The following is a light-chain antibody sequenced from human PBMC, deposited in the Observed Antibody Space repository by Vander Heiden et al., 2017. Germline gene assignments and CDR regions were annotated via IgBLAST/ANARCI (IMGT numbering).Light chain of an antibody. Sequence: QSALTQPRSVSGSPGQSVTIPCTGTSSDVGGYNYVSWYQQHPGKAPKLMIYDVSKRPSGVPDRFSGSKSGNTASLTISGLQAEEEADYYCCSYAGSYTHVVFGGGTKLTVL. CDR3: CSYAGSYTHVV. CDR1: SSDVGGYNY. J-gene: IGLJ2*01. CDR2: DVS. V-gene: IGLV2-11*01.